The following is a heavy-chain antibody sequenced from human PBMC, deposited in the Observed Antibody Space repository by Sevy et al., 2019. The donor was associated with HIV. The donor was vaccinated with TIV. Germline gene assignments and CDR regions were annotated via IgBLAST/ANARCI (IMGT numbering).Heavy chain of an antibody. CDR3: TGDDVLRDYYYRMDV. CDR2: TYYRSKWYN. V-gene: IGHV6-1*01. J-gene: IGHJ6*02. Sequence: KQSQTLSLTCAIYGDSVSTNSAAWNWIRQSPSRGLEWLGRTYYRSKWYNDYAESLKSRITINPDTSKNQFCLLLHSATPDDTAVYYGTGDDVLRDYYYRMDVWGQGTTVTVSS. CDR1: GDSVSTNSAA.